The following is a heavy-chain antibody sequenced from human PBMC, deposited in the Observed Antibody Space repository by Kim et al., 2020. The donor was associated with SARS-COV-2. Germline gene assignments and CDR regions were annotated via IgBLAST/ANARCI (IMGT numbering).Heavy chain of an antibody. CDR3: ARGYWGSGGSSFQYYGMDV. CDR2: IIPIFGTA. CDR1: GGTFSSYA. Sequence: SVKVSCKASGGTFSSYAISWVRQAPGQGLEWMGGIIPIFGTANYAQKFQGRVTITADESTSTAYMELSSLRSEDTAVYYCARGYWGSGGSSFQYYGMDVWGQGTTVTVSS. V-gene: IGHV1-69*13. D-gene: IGHD2-15*01. J-gene: IGHJ6*02.